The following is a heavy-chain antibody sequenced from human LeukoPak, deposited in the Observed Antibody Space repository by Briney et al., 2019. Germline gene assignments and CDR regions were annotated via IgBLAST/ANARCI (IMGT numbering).Heavy chain of an antibody. CDR3: AKAIGYSGYDLDDAFDI. V-gene: IGHV3-74*01. CDR1: GYTLSRYW. CDR2: INPDESDT. Sequence: GGSLRLSCATSGYTLSRYWMPSVRQVPGKGLVWVSRINPDESDTTSADSVKGRFTISRDNAKNTLFLQMNSLRDEDTALYYCAKAIGYSGYDLDDAFDIWGQGTMVTVSS. D-gene: IGHD5-12*01. J-gene: IGHJ3*02.